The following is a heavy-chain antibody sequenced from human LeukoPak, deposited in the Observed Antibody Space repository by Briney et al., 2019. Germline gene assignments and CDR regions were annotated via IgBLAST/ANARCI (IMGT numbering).Heavy chain of an antibody. J-gene: IGHJ4*02. V-gene: IGHV4-38-2*02. D-gene: IGHD2-15*01. Sequence: SETLSLTCTVSNFSINSDFYWAWIRQPPGRGLEWIGTIFHGGSTFYKRSLKSRVTMSVDKSKNQFSLKLTSVTAADTAVYYCARKGYCSGGSCYYHFDYWGQGTLVAVSS. CDR3: ARKGYCSGGSCYYHFDY. CDR2: IFHGGST. CDR1: NFSINSDFY.